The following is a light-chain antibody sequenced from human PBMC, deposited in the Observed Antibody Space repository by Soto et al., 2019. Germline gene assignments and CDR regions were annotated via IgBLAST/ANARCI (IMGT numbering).Light chain of an antibody. J-gene: IGKJ4*01. V-gene: IGKV3-15*01. CDR1: QSVSSD. Sequence: EIGMTQSPATLSVSPGERATLSCRASQSVSSDLAWYQQKPGQAPRLLIYGASTRATGIPARFSGSGSGTEFTLTISSLQSEDFAIYSCQQYTTWPSCTFGEGTKVDIK. CDR2: GAS. CDR3: QQYTTWPSCT.